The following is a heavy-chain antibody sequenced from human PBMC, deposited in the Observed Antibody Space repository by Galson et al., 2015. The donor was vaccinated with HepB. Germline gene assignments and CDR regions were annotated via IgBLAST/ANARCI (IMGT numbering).Heavy chain of an antibody. Sequence: SVKVSCKASGGTFSSYAISWVRQAPGQGLEWMGRIIPILGIANYAQKFQGRVTITADKSTSTAYMELSSLRSEDTAVYYCARPGPDYYDSSGYAGAFDIWGQGTMVTVSS. V-gene: IGHV1-69*04. CDR2: IIPILGIA. J-gene: IGHJ3*02. CDR3: ARPGPDYYDSSGYAGAFDI. CDR1: GGTFSSYA. D-gene: IGHD3-22*01.